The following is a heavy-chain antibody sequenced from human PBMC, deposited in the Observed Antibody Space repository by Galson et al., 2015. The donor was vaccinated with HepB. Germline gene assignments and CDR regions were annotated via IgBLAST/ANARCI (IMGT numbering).Heavy chain of an antibody. V-gene: IGHV3-21*01. D-gene: IGHD4-17*01. CDR2: ISSSSSYI. J-gene: IGHJ6*02. CDR3: ARVDRLRYGDPPDYYGMDV. Sequence: SLRLSCAASGFTFSSYSMNWVRQAPGKGLEWVSSISSSSSYIYYADSVKGRFTISRDNAKNSLYLQMNSLRAEDTAVYYCARVDRLRYGDPPDYYGMDVWGQGTTVTVSS. CDR1: GFTFSSYS.